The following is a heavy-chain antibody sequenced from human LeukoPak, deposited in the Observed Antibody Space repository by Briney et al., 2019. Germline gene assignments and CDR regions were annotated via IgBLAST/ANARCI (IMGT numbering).Heavy chain of an antibody. V-gene: IGHV3-30*02. CDR3: AKDGGYGTRSSFY. D-gene: IGHD5-12*01. Sequence: GGSLRLSCEASGFTFSSYAMHWVRQAPGKGLEWVAFIRYDASNKYYADSVKGRFTISRDNSKNTLYLQMNSLRAEDTAVYYCAKDGGYGTRSSFYWGQGTLVTVSS. J-gene: IGHJ4*02. CDR2: IRYDASNK. CDR1: GFTFSSYA.